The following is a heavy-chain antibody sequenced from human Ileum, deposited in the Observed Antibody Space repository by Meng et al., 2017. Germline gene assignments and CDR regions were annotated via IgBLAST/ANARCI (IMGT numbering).Heavy chain of an antibody. CDR3: AKGTRASCTHVVCYHFDL. D-gene: IGHD2-8*01. Sequence: GESLKISCAASGFTFSNYAINWVRQAPGKELEWVSSIVNSGIDTYYADSVRGRFTISRDNSKNTLYLQMNSLRAEDTAVYYCAKGTRASCTHVVCYHFDLWGQGTLVTVSP. J-gene: IGHJ4*02. CDR1: GFTFSNYA. CDR2: IVNSGIDT. V-gene: IGHV3-23*01.